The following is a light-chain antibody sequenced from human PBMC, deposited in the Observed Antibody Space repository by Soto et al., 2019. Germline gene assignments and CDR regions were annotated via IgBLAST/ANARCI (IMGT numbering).Light chain of an antibody. CDR2: EAS. J-gene: IGKJ5*01. CDR3: QQANSFPIT. CDR1: QGITNR. Sequence: DIQRTQSRSSVSAPVGDRVTITCRASQGITNRLAWYQQKPGKAPKLLIYEASSLQSGVPSRISGSGSGTDFTLTISSLQPEDFATYYCQQANSFPITFGQGTRLEIK. V-gene: IGKV1D-12*01.